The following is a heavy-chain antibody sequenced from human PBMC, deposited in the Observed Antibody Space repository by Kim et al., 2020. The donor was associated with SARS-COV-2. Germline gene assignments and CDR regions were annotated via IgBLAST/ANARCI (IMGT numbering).Heavy chain of an antibody. Sequence: SETLSLTCAVYGGSFSGYYWSWIRQPPGKGLEWIGEINHSGSTNYNPSLKSRVTISVDTSKNQFSLKLSSVTAADTAVYYCARARRVVPAAIPHFDYWGQGTLVTVSS. J-gene: IGHJ4*02. CDR2: INHSGST. CDR3: ARARRVVPAAIPHFDY. CDR1: GGSFSGYY. V-gene: IGHV4-34*01. D-gene: IGHD2-2*02.